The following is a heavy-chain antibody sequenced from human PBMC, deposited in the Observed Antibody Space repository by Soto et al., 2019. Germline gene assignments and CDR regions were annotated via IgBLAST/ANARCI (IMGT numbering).Heavy chain of an antibody. CDR1: GFNFGNYA. V-gene: IGHV3-23*01. J-gene: IGHJ3*02. Sequence: EVQLLESGGGLVQPGGSLEVSCRASGFNFGNYAMSWVRQAPGKGPEWVSSVGGDASDIHYADPVRGRCTISRDNSKNTLYLHMNSLRAEDTAIYFCAKDFIPRNSIYDPFDIWGQGTTVSVSS. CDR3: AKDFIPRNSIYDPFDI. D-gene: IGHD2-21*01. CDR2: VGGDASDI.